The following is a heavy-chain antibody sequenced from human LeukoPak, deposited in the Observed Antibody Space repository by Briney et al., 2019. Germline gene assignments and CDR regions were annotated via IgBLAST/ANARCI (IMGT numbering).Heavy chain of an antibody. Sequence: SQTLSLTCTVSGASFSTGDQYWKWIRQSPGKGLEWIGSIHPSGMLYNNPSLESRVTISIDTSNNQFSLHLNSVTAADTAVYFCSRGLDSRKLGYWGQGTLVTVSS. CDR2: IHPSGML. J-gene: IGHJ4*02. V-gene: IGHV4-31*03. D-gene: IGHD3-22*01. CDR1: GASFSTGDQY. CDR3: SRGLDSRKLGY.